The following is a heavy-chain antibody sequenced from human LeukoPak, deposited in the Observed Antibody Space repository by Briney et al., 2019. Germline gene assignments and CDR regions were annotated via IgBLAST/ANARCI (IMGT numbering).Heavy chain of an antibody. J-gene: IGHJ4*02. V-gene: IGHV1-3*01. D-gene: IGHD4-17*01. CDR1: GYTFTSYA. CDR2: INAGNGNT. CDR3: ARGYGDYPPSRCFDY. Sequence: VASVKVSCKASGYTFTSYAMHWVRQAPGQRLEWMGWINAGNGNTKYSQKFQGRVTITADESTSTAYMELSSLRSEDTAVYYCARGYGDYPPSRCFDYWGQGTLVTVSS.